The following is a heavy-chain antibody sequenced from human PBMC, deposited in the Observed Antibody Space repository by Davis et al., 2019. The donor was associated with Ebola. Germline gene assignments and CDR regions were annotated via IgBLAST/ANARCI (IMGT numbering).Heavy chain of an antibody. Sequence: SGPTLVKPTQTLTLTCTFSGFSLNTPGVGVGWIRQPPGKALEWLALVYWDDDKRYSPSLKSRLTITKDTSKNQVVLTMTNMDPVDTATYYCAHNKGYLVAFDIWGQGTMVTVSS. CDR1: GFSLNTPGVG. D-gene: IGHD5-18*01. CDR3: AHNKGYLVAFDI. J-gene: IGHJ3*02. CDR2: VYWDDDK. V-gene: IGHV2-5*02.